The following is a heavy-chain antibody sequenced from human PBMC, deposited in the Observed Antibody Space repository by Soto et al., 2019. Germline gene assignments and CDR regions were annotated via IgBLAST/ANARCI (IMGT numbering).Heavy chain of an antibody. J-gene: IGHJ4*02. D-gene: IGHD5-12*01. CDR1: GDSISAYS. V-gene: IGHV4-59*01. Sequence: PSETLSLTCTVSGDSISAYSWSWVRQPPGKGLEWIGNIHYNGNTKYNPSLKSRVTMSVDTSKNQFSIKLISVTAADTAKYFCAREGNLGRWLQPLDFWGQGTLVT. CDR2: IHYNGNT. CDR3: AREGNLGRWLQPLDF.